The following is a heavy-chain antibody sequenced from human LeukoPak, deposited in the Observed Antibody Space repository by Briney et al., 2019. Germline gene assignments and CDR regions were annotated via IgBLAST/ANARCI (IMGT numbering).Heavy chain of an antibody. D-gene: IGHD4-17*01. J-gene: IGHJ5*02. Sequence: ASVKVSCKASGYTFTGYYMHWVRQAPGQGLEWMGWINPNSGSTNYAQKFQGRVMMTRDTSINTAYMEVSRLSSDDTAVYYCARAPTVTRRSCWFDPWGQGTLVTVSS. CDR2: INPNSGST. CDR1: GYTFTGYY. V-gene: IGHV1-2*02. CDR3: ARAPTVTRRSCWFDP.